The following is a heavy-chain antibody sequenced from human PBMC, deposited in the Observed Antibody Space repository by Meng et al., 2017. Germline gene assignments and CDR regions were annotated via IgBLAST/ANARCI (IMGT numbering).Heavy chain of an antibody. V-gene: IGHV1-69*06. CDR3: ASTTTIFDQIFDY. CDR1: GGTFSSYA. CDR2: IIPIFGTA. D-gene: IGHD3-3*01. J-gene: IGHJ4*02. Sequence: SVKVSCKASGGTFSSYAISWVRQAPGQGLEWMGGIIPIFGTANYAQKFQGRVTITADKSTSTAYMELSSLRSEDTAVYYCASTTTIFDQIFDYWGQGTRVTCSS.